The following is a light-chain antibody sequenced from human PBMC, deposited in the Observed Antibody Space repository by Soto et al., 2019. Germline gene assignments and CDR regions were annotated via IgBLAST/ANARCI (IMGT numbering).Light chain of an antibody. Sequence: EIVMTQSPGTLSVSPGERATLSCRASQGISSNLAWYQQKPGQAPRLLIYGASSRATGIPDRFSGSGSGTDFTLTISRLEPEDFAVYYCQQYGSSPPITFGQGTRLEIK. CDR2: GAS. CDR3: QQYGSSPPIT. J-gene: IGKJ5*01. CDR1: QGISSN. V-gene: IGKV3-20*01.